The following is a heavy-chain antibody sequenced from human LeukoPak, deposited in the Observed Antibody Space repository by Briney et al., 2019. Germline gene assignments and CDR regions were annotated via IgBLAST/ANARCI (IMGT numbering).Heavy chain of an antibody. CDR1: SGSIRNSNYY. Sequence: SETLSLTCTVSSGSIRNSNYYWGWIRQPPGKGLEWIGRMSSSGISTYSPSLKSRVTISIDTSRNQFSMNLNSVTAADTAVYYCAKGAGPPWFDPWGQGTLVTVSS. CDR2: MSSSGIS. CDR3: AKGAGPPWFDP. J-gene: IGHJ5*02. V-gene: IGHV4-61*05. D-gene: IGHD6-19*01.